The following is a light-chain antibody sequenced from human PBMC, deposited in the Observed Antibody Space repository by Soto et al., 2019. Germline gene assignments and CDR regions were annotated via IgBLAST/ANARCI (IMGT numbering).Light chain of an antibody. CDR1: SSNIGNNY. Sequence: QSGLTQPPSVSAAPGQKVTISCSGSSSNIGNNYVSCYQQLPGTAPKLLIYDNNKRPSGIPDRFSGSKSGTSATLGITGLQTGDEADYYCGTWDSSLSAVVFGGGTQLTVL. CDR2: DNN. J-gene: IGLJ2*01. CDR3: GTWDSSLSAVV. V-gene: IGLV1-51*01.